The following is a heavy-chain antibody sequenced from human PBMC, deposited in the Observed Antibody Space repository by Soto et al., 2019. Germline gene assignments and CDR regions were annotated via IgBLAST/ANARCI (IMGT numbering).Heavy chain of an antibody. V-gene: IGHV1-69*13. D-gene: IGHD5-12*01. CDR3: ASRPSDGYTRQKSGYYFDY. Sequence: ASVKVSCKASGGTFSSYAISWVRQAPGQGLEWMGGIIPIFGTANYAQKFQGRVTITADESTSTAYMELSSLRSEDTAVYYCASRPSDGYTRQKSGYYFDYWGQGTLVTVSS. CDR1: GGTFSSYA. J-gene: IGHJ4*02. CDR2: IIPIFGTA.